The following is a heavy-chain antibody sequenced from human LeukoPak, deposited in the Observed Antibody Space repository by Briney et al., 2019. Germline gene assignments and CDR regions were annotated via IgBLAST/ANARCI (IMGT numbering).Heavy chain of an antibody. V-gene: IGHV4-59*06. CDR1: DGSISNYY. D-gene: IGHD1-14*01. Sequence: SETLSLTCTVSDGSISNYYWTWIRQPAGKGLEWIGYIYYSGSAYYNPSLKSRVAISIDTSKNQFSLKLTSVTAADTAVYFCASRPRRRNGFYPWGQGTLVTVAS. J-gene: IGHJ5*02. CDR2: IYYSGSA. CDR3: ASRPRRRNGFYP.